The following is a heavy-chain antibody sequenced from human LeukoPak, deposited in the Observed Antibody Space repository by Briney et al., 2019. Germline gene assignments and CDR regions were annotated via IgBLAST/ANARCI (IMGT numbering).Heavy chain of an antibody. CDR3: ARGSIAAAWGDLDY. D-gene: IGHD6-13*01. CDR2: INPNSGGT. V-gene: IGHV1-2*02. CDR1: GYTFTGYY. Sequence: ASVKVSCKASGYTFTGYYMHWVRQAPGQGLEWMGWINPNSGGTDYAQKFQGRVTMTRDTSISTAYMELSRLRSDDTAVYYCARGSIAAAWGDLDYWGQGTLVTVSS. J-gene: IGHJ4*02.